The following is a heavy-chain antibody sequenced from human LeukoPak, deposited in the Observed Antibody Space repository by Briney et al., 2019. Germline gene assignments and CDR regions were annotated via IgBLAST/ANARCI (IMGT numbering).Heavy chain of an antibody. J-gene: IGHJ2*01. CDR1: EYTFTVYY. D-gene: IGHD3-10*02. CDR2: INPNSGGT. CDR3: ARGPYVPFPNWYFDL. V-gene: IGHV1-2*02. Sequence: ASVTVSCKASEYTFTVYYMHWVRQAPGQGLEWMGWINPNSGGTHYAPKFQGRVTMTRDTSISTAYMELSRLRSDDTAVYYCARGPYVPFPNWYFDLWGRGTLVTVSS.